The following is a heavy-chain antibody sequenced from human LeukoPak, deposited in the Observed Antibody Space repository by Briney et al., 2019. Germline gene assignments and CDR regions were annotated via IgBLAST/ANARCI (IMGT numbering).Heavy chain of an antibody. CDR2: ISASGST. D-gene: IGHD2-15*01. J-gene: IGHJ3*02. CDR3: ARPLCSAGSCYSPNAFDI. Sequence: SETLSLTCTVSGGSISSSSYYWGWIRQPPGKGLEWIGRISASGSTNHNPSLKSRVTISVDTSKNHFSLKLSSVTAADMAVYYCARPLCSAGSCYSPNAFDIWGQGTMVTVSS. CDR1: GGSISSSSYY. V-gene: IGHV4-39*02.